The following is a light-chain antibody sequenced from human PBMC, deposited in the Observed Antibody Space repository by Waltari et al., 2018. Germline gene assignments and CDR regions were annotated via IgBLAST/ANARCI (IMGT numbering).Light chain of an antibody. CDR3: QQSYSLPLT. J-gene: IGKJ4*01. CDR2: AAS. V-gene: IGKV1-39*01. CDR1: QTIFYY. Sequence: DIQMTQSPSFLSASVGDGVTIPCRASQTIFYYLNWYQHKPGKAPKLLIYAASNLQSGVPSKFSGSGSGTTFTLTITSLQPEDVATYYCQQSYSLPLTFGGGTKVEI.